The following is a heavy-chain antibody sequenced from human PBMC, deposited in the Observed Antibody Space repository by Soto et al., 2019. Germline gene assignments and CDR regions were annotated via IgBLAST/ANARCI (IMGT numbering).Heavy chain of an antibody. CDR2: ISYDGSNK. D-gene: IGHD1-26*01. Sequence: GGSLRLSCAASGFTFSSYAMHWVRQAPGKGLEWVAVISYDGSNKYYADSVKGRFTISRDNSKNTLYPQMNSLRAEDTAVYYCARFIGANWFDPWGQGTLVTVSS. J-gene: IGHJ5*02. CDR1: GFTFSSYA. CDR3: ARFIGANWFDP. V-gene: IGHV3-30-3*01.